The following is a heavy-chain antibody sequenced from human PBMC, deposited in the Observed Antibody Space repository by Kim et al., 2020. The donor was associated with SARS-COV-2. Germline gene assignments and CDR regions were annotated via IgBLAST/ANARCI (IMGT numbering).Heavy chain of an antibody. Sequence: GGSLRLSCEASGFTVSGNYMSWVRQAPGKGLEWVSVIYSGGSRDYADSVKGRFTISRDNSKNTVYLQMNSLRVDDTAVYYCARDCPWGGRDSCYADGMDVWGQGTTVTVSS. CDR1: GFTVSGNY. CDR3: ARDCPWGGRDSCYADGMDV. V-gene: IGHV3-53*01. J-gene: IGHJ6*02. CDR2: IYSGGSR. D-gene: IGHD2-2*01.